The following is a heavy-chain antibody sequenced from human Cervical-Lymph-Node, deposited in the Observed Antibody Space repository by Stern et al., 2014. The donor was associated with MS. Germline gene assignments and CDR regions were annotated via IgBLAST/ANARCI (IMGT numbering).Heavy chain of an antibody. Sequence: VHLVESGAEVKKPGSSVKVSCTASGDTFINFGVSWVRLAPGQGLEWMGGIIPILGTTEYIQRFQGRLTISADESATTVYMELNSLRSDDTAVYYCARDNGDHGMDVWGQGTTVIVSS. CDR2: IIPILGTT. CDR3: ARDNGDHGMDV. D-gene: IGHD2-8*01. V-gene: IGHV1-69*01. CDR1: GDTFINFG. J-gene: IGHJ6*02.